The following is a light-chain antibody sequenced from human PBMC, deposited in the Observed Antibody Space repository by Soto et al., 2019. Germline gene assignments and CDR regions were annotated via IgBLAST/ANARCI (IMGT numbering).Light chain of an antibody. CDR3: SSYTSSSTYV. V-gene: IGLV2-14*01. J-gene: IGLJ1*01. CDR1: SSDVVGYNY. Sequence: QSALTQPASVSGSPGQSITISCTGTSSDVVGYNYVSWYQQHPGKAPKLMIYEVSNRPSGVSNRFSGSKSGNTASLTSSGLQAEDEADYYCSSYTSSSTYVFGTGTKVTVL. CDR2: EVS.